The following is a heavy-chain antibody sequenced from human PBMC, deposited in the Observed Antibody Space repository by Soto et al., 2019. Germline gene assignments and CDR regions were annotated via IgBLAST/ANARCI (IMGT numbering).Heavy chain of an antibody. CDR1: GGSISSSSYY. CDR3: ARQRLAVTMVPNWIDP. D-gene: IGHD3-10*01. V-gene: IGHV4-39*01. Sequence: PSETLSLTCTVSGGSISSSSYYWGWIRQPPGKGLEWIGSIYYSGSTYYNPSLKSRVTISVDTSKNQFSLKLSSVTAADTAVYYCARQRLAVTMVPNWIDPWGQGTLVTVSS. J-gene: IGHJ5*02. CDR2: IYYSGST.